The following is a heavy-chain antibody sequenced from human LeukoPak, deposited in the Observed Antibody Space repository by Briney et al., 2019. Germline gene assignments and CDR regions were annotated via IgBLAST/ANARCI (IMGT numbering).Heavy chain of an antibody. Sequence: GGSLRLSCAASGFTFSDYYMSWIRQAPGKGLEWVSYISSSGSTIYYADSVKGRFTISRDNAKNSLHLQMNSLRAEDTAVYYCAREVGFYDSSGYAVNWFDPWGQGTLVTVSS. CDR3: AREVGFYDSSGYAVNWFDP. D-gene: IGHD3-22*01. J-gene: IGHJ5*02. CDR1: GFTFSDYY. CDR2: ISSSGSTI. V-gene: IGHV3-11*01.